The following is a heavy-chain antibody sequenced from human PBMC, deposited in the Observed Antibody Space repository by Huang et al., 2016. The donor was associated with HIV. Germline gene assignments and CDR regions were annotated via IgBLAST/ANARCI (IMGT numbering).Heavy chain of an antibody. Sequence: QMQLQQRGAGLLKPSETLSLTCGVSGGSFTGNYLTWIRQARGKGLEWIGEVNDSGATNYNPSLNGRVTISLDKSNRELALNLRSVTAADTAVYYCARQWTILEWLLGLDVWGQGTTVIVSS. J-gene: IGHJ6*02. CDR2: VNDSGAT. V-gene: IGHV4-34*02. CDR3: ARQWTILEWLLGLDV. CDR1: GGSFTGNY. D-gene: IGHD3-3*01.